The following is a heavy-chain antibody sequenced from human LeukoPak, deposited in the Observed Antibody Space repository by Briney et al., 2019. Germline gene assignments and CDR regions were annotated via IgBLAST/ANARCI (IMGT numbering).Heavy chain of an antibody. D-gene: IGHD5-18*01. J-gene: IGHJ3*02. V-gene: IGHV4-38-2*01. CDR3: ARETTLWLRGVFDI. CDR2: IYQSESA. CDR1: GYSISGGYY. Sequence: SETLCLSCGVSGYSISGGYYWGWVRQPPGKGLEYIASIYQSESAYYNPSLKSRVTISADTSRNQFTLKLSSVTAADTAVYYCARETTLWLRGVFDIWGQGTIITVSS.